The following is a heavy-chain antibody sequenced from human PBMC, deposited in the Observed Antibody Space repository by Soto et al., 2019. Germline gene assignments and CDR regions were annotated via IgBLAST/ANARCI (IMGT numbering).Heavy chain of an antibody. CDR1: GGSVSIGDYL. V-gene: IGHV4-30-4*01. CDR3: ARARGGDSGDYASLFDR. D-gene: IGHD4-17*01. CDR2: IHDSGNT. J-gene: IGHJ5*02. Sequence: SETLSLTCTVFGGSVSIGDYLWSWIRQRPGKGLEWIGYIHDSGNTYYNPSLKSRVTISLDTSKNQFSLKVTSMTAADTPAYFCARARGGDSGDYASLFDRWGQGNLVTVSS.